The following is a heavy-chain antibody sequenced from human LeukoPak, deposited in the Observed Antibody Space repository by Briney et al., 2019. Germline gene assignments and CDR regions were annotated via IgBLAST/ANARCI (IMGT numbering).Heavy chain of an antibody. CDR1: GGSISTYY. D-gene: IGHD2-8*01. CDR2: IYHSGST. V-gene: IGHV4-59*01. CDR3: ARSGTKTNGFDY. Sequence: SETLSLTCTVAGGSISTYYWRWIRQPPGKGLEWIGYIYHSGSTNYSPSLQSRVTISVDTSRNQFSLRLISVTAADTAMYYCARSGTKTNGFDYWGQGTLVTVSS. J-gene: IGHJ4*02.